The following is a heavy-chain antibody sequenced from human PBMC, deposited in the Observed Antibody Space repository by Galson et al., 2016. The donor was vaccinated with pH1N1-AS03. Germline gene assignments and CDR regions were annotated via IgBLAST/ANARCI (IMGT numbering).Heavy chain of an antibody. CDR2: ISGIGTSN. Sequence: SLRLSCAAPGFTFKNYAMSWVRQAPGKGLEWVSVISGIGTSNYYAASVKGRFSIPRDNARNTLTLQMDGLRAEDTALYYCAKEGDEGAFDCWGQAPLVTVAP. CDR3: AKEGDEGAFDC. V-gene: IGHV3-23*01. J-gene: IGHJ4*02. CDR1: GFTFKNYA.